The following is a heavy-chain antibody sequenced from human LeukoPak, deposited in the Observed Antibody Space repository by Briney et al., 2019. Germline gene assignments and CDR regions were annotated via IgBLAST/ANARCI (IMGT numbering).Heavy chain of an antibody. D-gene: IGHD1-26*01. Sequence: ASVKVSCKASGGTFSSYAISWVRQAPGQGLEWMGGIIPIFGTANYAQKFQGRVTITTDESTSTAYMELSSLRSEDTAVYYCAGGWARTRVGYWGQGTLVTVSS. CDR2: IIPIFGTA. CDR1: GGTFSSYA. V-gene: IGHV1-69*05. CDR3: AGGWARTRVGY. J-gene: IGHJ4*02.